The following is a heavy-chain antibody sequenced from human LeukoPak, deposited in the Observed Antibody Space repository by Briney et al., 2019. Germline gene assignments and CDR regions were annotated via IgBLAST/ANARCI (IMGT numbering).Heavy chain of an antibody. Sequence: SETLSLTCTGSGGSISSGSYYWRWLRQPAGKGLEWIGRIYTSGCTNYNPALKSRFTISYTSKNQFSLKLNSVTAADTAVYYCARVDGSCSGGSCPSGNWFDPWGQGTLVTVSS. CDR3: ARVDGSCSGGSCPSGNWFDP. CDR1: GGSISSGSYY. CDR2: IYTSGCT. J-gene: IGHJ5*02. D-gene: IGHD2-15*01. V-gene: IGHV4-61*02.